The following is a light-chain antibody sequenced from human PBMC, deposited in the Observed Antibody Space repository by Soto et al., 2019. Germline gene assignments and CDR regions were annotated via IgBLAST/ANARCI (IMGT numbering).Light chain of an antibody. CDR1: QSISSNY. J-gene: IGKJ3*01. CDR3: QQYGSSPFT. CDR2: GSS. V-gene: IGKV3-20*01. Sequence: EIVLTQSPGTLSLSPGERATLSCWASQSISSNYLAWYQQKPGQPPRLLISGSSIRATGIPKRFSGSASGTNFTLPISSLEPEDFAVFYCQQYGSSPFTFGPGTKVDIK.